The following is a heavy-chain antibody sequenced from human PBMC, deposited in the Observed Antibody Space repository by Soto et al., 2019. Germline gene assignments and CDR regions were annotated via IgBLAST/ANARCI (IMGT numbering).Heavy chain of an antibody. V-gene: IGHV1-3*05. CDR2: INAGNGNT. CDR1: GYTFTGYA. Sequence: QVQVVQSGAEEKNPGASVKVSCTASGYTFTGYAMHWVRQAPGQRLEWMGWINAGNGNTKYSQKFQGRVTITRDTSASTAYMELSSLRSEDTAVYYCARAVAVPADFDYWGQGTLVTVSS. J-gene: IGHJ4*02. D-gene: IGHD6-19*01. CDR3: ARAVAVPADFDY.